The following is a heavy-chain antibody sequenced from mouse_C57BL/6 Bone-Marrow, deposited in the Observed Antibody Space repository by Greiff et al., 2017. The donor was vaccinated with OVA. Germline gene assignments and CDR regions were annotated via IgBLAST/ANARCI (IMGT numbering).Heavy chain of an antibody. CDR1: GYTFTSYW. J-gene: IGHJ2*01. V-gene: IGHV1-61*01. CDR3: ASYSNYLYYFDY. CDR2: IYPSDSET. Sequence: QVQLQQSGAELVRPGSSVKLSCKASGYTFTSYWMDWVKQRPGQGLEWIGNIYPSDSETHYNQKFKDKATLTVDKSSSTAYMQLSSLTSEDSAVYYCASYSNYLYYFDYWGQGTTLTVSS. D-gene: IGHD2-5*01.